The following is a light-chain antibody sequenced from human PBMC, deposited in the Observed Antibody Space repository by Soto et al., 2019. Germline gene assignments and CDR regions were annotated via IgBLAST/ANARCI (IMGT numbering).Light chain of an antibody. V-gene: IGKV3-20*01. Sequence: EFVLTQSPGTLSLSPGERATLSCRASQSLNSNFFAWYQQRPGQAPRLLIYGASTRVTGVPDRFGGSGSGTDFTLTISRLEPEDFAVYYCQEYGSSPPRYTFGQGTKLEI. J-gene: IGKJ2*01. CDR2: GAS. CDR1: QSLNSNF. CDR3: QEYGSSPPRYT.